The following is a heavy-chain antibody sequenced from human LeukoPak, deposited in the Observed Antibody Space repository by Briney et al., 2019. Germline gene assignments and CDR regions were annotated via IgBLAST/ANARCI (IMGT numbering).Heavy chain of an antibody. Sequence: GGSLRLSCAASGFTFSSYGMSWVRQAPGKGLEWVSGISPSGGITYYTDSVKGPFTISRDNSKNTQSLQMNSLRAEDTAVYYCAKDDDWGRYKHWGQGTLVTVSS. CDR3: AKDDDWGRYKH. V-gene: IGHV3-23*01. D-gene: IGHD3-16*01. J-gene: IGHJ1*01. CDR1: GFTFSSYG. CDR2: ISPSGGIT.